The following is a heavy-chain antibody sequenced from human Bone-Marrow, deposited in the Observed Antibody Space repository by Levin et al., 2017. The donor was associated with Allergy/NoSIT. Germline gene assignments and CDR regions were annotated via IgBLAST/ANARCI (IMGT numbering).Heavy chain of an antibody. CDR1: GYTFTSYD. Sequence: ASVKVSCKASGYTFTSYDINWVRQATGQGLEWMGWMNPNSGNTGYAQKFQGRVTMTRNTSISTAYMELSSLRSEDTAVYYCARGLGDILTGPRTPTLDYWGQGTLVTVSS. CDR2: MNPNSGNT. D-gene: IGHD3-9*01. CDR3: ARGLGDILTGPRTPTLDY. J-gene: IGHJ4*02. V-gene: IGHV1-8*01.